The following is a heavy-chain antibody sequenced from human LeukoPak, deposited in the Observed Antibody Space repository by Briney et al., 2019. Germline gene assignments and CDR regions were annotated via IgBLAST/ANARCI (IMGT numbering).Heavy chain of an antibody. V-gene: IGHV3-30*18. J-gene: IGHJ2*01. CDR3: AKDGGGSSWSPRWYFDL. Sequence: GRSLRLSCAAPGFTFSSYGMHWVRQAPGKGLEWVTFSTYDGKNEYYADSVKGRFTISRDNSKNTLYLQMNSLRAEDTAVYYCAKDGGGSSWSPRWYFDLWGRGTLVTVSS. CDR1: GFTFSSYG. CDR2: STYDGKNE. D-gene: IGHD6-13*01.